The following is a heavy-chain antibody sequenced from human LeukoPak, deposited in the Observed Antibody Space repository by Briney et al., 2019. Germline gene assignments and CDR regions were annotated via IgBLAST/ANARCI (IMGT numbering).Heavy chain of an antibody. J-gene: IGHJ5*02. CDR3: ARGSTDYHYSESSNNWFYP. V-gene: IGHV4-31*03. CDR1: GGSLSSGGHY. Sequence: SETLSLTCTVSGGSLSSGGHYWTWLRQHPGKGLEWIGYSYYSGNTYYTPSLERRVTMPGDTSKNQVSLKLSPVTAADTAVYSCARGSTDYHYSESSNNWFYPWGPGTVVTGSP. D-gene: IGHD3-10*01. CDR2: SYYSGNT.